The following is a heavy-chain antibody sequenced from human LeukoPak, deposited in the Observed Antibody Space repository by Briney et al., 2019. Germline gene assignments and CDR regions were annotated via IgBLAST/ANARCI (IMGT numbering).Heavy chain of an antibody. V-gene: IGHV4-39*07. CDR1: GGSLSSSTYH. CDR3: ARGARMVRGSFDY. CDR2: MHYSGTT. D-gene: IGHD3-10*01. Sequence: SETLSLTCTVSGGSLSSSTYHWGWIRQPPGKGLEWIGTMHYSGTTYSNPSLKSRVTISVDTSKNQFSLKLSSVTAADTAVYYCARGARMVRGSFDYWGQGTLVTVSS. J-gene: IGHJ4*02.